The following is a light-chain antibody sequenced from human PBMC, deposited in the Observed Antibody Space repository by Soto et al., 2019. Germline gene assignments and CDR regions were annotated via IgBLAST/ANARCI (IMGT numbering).Light chain of an antibody. CDR2: WSS. CDR1: QSVLYSSNNKNN. CDR3: QQYRTTPYT. V-gene: IGKV4-1*01. Sequence: DIVMTQSPESLAVSLGERATINCKSSQSVLYSSNNKNNLAWYQQKPGQPPRLLIYWSSTRESGVPHRFSGSGSGTDFTLTISSLQTEDVAVYYCQQYRTTPYTFGQGTKLEIK. J-gene: IGKJ2*01.